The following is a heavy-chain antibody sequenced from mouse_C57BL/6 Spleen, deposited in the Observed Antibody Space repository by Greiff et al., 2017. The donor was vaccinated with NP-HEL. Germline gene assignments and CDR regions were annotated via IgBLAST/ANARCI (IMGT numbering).Heavy chain of an antibody. J-gene: IGHJ4*01. CDR2: ISDGGSYT. D-gene: IGHD2-5*01. Sequence: EVKLMESGGGLVKPGGSLKLSCAASGFTFSSYAMSWVRQTPEKRLEWVATISDGGSYTYYPDNVKGRFTISRDNAKNNLYLQMSHLKSEDTAMYYCARDQSNWNYAMDYWGQGTSVTVSS. CDR3: ARDQSNWNYAMDY. V-gene: IGHV5-4*01. CDR1: GFTFSSYA.